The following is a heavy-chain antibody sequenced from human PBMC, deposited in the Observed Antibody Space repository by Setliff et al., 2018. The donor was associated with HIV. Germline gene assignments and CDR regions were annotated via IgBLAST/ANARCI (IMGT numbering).Heavy chain of an antibody. J-gene: IGHJ4*02. V-gene: IGHV1-69*13. D-gene: IGHD3-22*01. Sequence: GASVKVSCKASGGTFSSYGISWVRQAPGQGLEWMGGIVPIPIFGTTKYAQRFQGRVTITADESTSTAYMELSSLRSEDTAVYYCARDSDPHYDSSGSQGAYWGQGTLVTV. CDR2: IVPIPIFGTT. CDR3: ARDSDPHYDSSGSQGAY. CDR1: GGTFSSYG.